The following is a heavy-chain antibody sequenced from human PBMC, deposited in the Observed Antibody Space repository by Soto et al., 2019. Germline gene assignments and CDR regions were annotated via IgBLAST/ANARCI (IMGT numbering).Heavy chain of an antibody. CDR2: IYHSGST. Sequence: QVQLQESGPGLVKPSGTLSLTCAVSGGSISSSNWWSWVRQPPGKGLEWIGEIYHSGSTNYNPSRKSRVTISVDKSKNQFSRKLSSVTAADTAVYYCARDSAGRGYGDYDRGPDYYYYGMEVWGQGTTVTVSS. CDR3: ARDSAGRGYGDYDRGPDYYYYGMEV. D-gene: IGHD4-17*01. J-gene: IGHJ6*02. CDR1: GGSISSSNW. V-gene: IGHV4-4*02.